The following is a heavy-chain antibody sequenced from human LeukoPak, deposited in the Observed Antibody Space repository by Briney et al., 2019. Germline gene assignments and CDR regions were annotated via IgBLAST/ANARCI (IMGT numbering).Heavy chain of an antibody. D-gene: IGHD4-11*01. V-gene: IGHV3-33*01. Sequence: PGGSLRLSCAASGFTFSSYGMHWVRQAPGKGLEWVAVIWYDGGNKYYADSVKGRFTISRDNSKNTLYLQMNSLRAEDTAVYYCARDSGDYSNQNFDYWGQGTLVTVSS. CDR3: ARDSGDYSNQNFDY. CDR1: GFTFSSYG. J-gene: IGHJ4*02. CDR2: IWYDGGNK.